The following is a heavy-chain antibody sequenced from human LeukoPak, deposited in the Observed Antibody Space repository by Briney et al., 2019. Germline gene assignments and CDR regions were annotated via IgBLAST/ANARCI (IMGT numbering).Heavy chain of an antibody. CDR3: ARVTTNGYFEY. D-gene: IGHD1-1*01. J-gene: IGHJ4*02. V-gene: IGHV3-7*04. CDR2: IKFDESEK. CDR1: GFTFSDYW. Sequence: GGSLRLSCAASGFTFSDYWMSWVRRAPGKGLEWVASIKFDESEKHYMDSVKGRFTISRDSAKSSLYLQMNSLRAEDTAVYFCARVTTNGYFEYWGQGSLVTVSP.